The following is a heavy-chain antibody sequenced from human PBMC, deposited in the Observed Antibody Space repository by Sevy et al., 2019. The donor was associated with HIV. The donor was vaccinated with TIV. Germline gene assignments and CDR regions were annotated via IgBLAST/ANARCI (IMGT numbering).Heavy chain of an antibody. Sequence: GGSLRLSCAVSGFTFSDYYMSWIRQAPGKGLEWLSYMSSSGSTIYYADSVKGRFTMSRDNAKNALYLQMSSLRAEDTAFYYCARAGDWEPFFDYWGQGTLVTVSS. CDR2: MSSSGSTI. J-gene: IGHJ4*02. D-gene: IGHD1-26*01. V-gene: IGHV3-11*01. CDR1: GFTFSDYY. CDR3: ARAGDWEPFFDY.